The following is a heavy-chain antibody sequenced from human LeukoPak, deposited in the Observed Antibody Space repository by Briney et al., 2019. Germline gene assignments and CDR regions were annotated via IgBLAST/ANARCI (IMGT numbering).Heavy chain of an antibody. CDR3: ARDWAHGSFDL. CDR1: GYPFTAFS. Sequence: ASVKLSCKALGYPFTAFSLHWVRQAPGQGPEWMAIINPGIFTTTYAQKLQDRITVTSDTSTATVYMELRSLREEDTAVYFCARDWAHGSFDLWGQGTLVTVSS. D-gene: IGHD3-16*01. CDR2: INPGIFTT. V-gene: IGHV1-46*01. J-gene: IGHJ4*02.